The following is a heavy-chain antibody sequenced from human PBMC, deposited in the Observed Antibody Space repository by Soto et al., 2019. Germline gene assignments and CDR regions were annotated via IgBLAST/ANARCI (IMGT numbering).Heavy chain of an antibody. CDR2: ISGSDGKT. CDR1: VFSFGSYA. CDR3: ARWSYLDY. Sequence: PGGSLRLSCVSSVFSFGSYALTCVRHSPGKCLEWVSTISGSDGKTFYADAVKGRFSISRDISQSTLYLQMNSLRADDTAIYYCARWSYLDYWGQGTRVTVSS. D-gene: IGHD3-3*01. J-gene: IGHJ4*02. V-gene: IGHV3-23*01.